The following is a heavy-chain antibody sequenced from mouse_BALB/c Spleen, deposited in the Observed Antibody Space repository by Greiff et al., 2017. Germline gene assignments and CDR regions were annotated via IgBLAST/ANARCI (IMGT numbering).Heavy chain of an antibody. J-gene: IGHJ2*01. V-gene: IGHV2-9*02. CDR3: ARAYYGNGGYFDY. Sequence: VQLKESGPGLVAPSQSLSITCTVSGFSLTSYGVHWVRQPPGKGLEWLGVIWAGGSTNYNSALMSRLSISKDNSKSQVFLKMNSLQTDDTAMYYCARAYYGNGGYFDYWGQGTTLTVSS. CDR2: IWAGGST. D-gene: IGHD2-10*01. CDR1: GFSLTSYG.